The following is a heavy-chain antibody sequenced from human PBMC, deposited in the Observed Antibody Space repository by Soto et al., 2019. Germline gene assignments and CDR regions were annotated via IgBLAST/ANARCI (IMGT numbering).Heavy chain of an antibody. Sequence: GKSLKISCKGSGYSFTSYWIGWVRQMPGKGLEWMGIIYPGDSDTRYSPSFQGQVTISADKSISTAYLQWSSLKASDTAMYYCARFTPYSSREYYYGMDVWGQGTTVTVSS. J-gene: IGHJ6*02. V-gene: IGHV5-51*01. CDR1: GYSFTSYW. CDR2: IYPGDSDT. D-gene: IGHD6-13*01. CDR3: ARFTPYSSREYYYGMDV.